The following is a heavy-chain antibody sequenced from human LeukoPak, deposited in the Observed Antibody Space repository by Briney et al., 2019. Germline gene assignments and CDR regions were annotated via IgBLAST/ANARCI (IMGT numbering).Heavy chain of an antibody. V-gene: IGHV1-69*05. J-gene: IGHJ5*02. CDR3: AREDYYDSSGYYWVWFDP. CDR1: GGTFSSYA. Sequence: SVKVSCKASGGTFSSYAISWVRQAPGQGLEWMGGIIPIFGTANYAQKFQGRVTITTDESTSTAYMELSSLRSEDTAVYYCAREDYYDSSGYYWVWFDPWGQGTLVTVSS. CDR2: IIPIFGTA. D-gene: IGHD3-22*01.